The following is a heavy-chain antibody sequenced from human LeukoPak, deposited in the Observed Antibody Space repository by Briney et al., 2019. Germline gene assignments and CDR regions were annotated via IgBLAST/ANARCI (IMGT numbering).Heavy chain of an antibody. CDR1: GGSFSGYY. CDR2: INHSGST. CDR3: AKTLRFNCSFDN. D-gene: IGHD2-15*01. J-gene: IGHJ3*02. V-gene: IGHV4-34*01. Sequence: SETLSLTCAVYGGSFSGYYWSWIRQPPGKGLEWIGEINHSGSTNYNPSLKSRVTISVDTSKNQFSLKLSSVTAADTAVYYCAKTLRFNCSFDNRGQRTKVTVSS.